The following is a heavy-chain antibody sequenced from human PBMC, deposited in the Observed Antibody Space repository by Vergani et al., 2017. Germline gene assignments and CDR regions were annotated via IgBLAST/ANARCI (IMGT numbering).Heavy chain of an antibody. CDR2: IHYSENT. V-gene: IGHV4-59*11. J-gene: IGHJ5*02. CDR3: ASDTHSGQRADR. D-gene: IGHD6-19*01. CDR1: FDSIRNLY. Sequence: QVQLQESGPGLVKSSETLSLTCSVSFDSIRNLYCNWTRQPPGKGLEWIGSIHYSENTNYNPSLKTRVTISVDTSKNQFSLTLTSVTAADTAGYYCASDTHSGQRADRWGQGILVTVTS.